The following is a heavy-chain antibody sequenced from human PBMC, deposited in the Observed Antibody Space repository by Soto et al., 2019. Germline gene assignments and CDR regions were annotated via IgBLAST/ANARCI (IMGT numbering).Heavy chain of an antibody. Sequence: ASVKVSCKASGYTFTSYGISWVRQAPGQGLEWMGWISAYNGNTNCAQKFQGRVTITADESTSTAYMELSSLRSEDTAVYYCARGVDGYNVYDYWGQGTLVTVSS. CDR2: ISAYNGNT. CDR3: ARGVDGYNVYDY. J-gene: IGHJ4*02. D-gene: IGHD5-12*01. V-gene: IGHV1-18*01. CDR1: GYTFTSYG.